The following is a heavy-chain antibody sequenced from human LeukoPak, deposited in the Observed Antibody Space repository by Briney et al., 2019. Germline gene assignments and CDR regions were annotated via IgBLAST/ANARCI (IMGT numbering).Heavy chain of an antibody. D-gene: IGHD2-2*01. V-gene: IGHV1-18*01. J-gene: IGHJ4*02. CDR3: ARDRGDIVVVPTHY. CDR1: GYTFTSYG. Sequence: ASVKVSCKASGYTFTSYGISWVRQAPGQGLEWMGWISAYNGNTNYAQKLQGRVTMTTDTSTSTAYMELRSLRSDDTAVYYCARDRGDIVVVPTHYWGRGTLATVSS. CDR2: ISAYNGNT.